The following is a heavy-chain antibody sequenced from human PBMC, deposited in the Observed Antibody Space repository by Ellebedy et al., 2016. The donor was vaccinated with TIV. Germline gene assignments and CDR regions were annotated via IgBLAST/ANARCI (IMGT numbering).Heavy chain of an antibody. D-gene: IGHD3-10*01. J-gene: IGHJ4*02. CDR3: ASSRRITMVRVDY. Sequence: GSLRLXXAVYGGSFSGYYWSWIRQPPGKGLEWIGEINHSGSTNYNPSLKSRVTISVDTSKNQFSLKLSSVTAADTAVYYCASSRRITMVRVDYWGQGTLVTVSS. CDR1: GGSFSGYY. V-gene: IGHV4-34*01. CDR2: INHSGST.